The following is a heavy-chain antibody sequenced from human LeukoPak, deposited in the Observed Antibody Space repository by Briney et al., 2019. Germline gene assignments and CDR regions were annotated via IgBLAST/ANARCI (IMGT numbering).Heavy chain of an antibody. Sequence: PGRSLRLSCAASGFTFSDYGMHWVRQAPGKGLEWVAVIWYDGSNIYYAGSVKGRFTISRDNSRNTLYLQMNSLRAEDTAVYYCVRELPPVVQYYFDHWGPGTLVTVSS. V-gene: IGHV3-33*01. J-gene: IGHJ4*02. D-gene: IGHD2-21*01. CDR2: IWYDGSNI. CDR1: GFTFSDYG. CDR3: VRELPPVVQYYFDH.